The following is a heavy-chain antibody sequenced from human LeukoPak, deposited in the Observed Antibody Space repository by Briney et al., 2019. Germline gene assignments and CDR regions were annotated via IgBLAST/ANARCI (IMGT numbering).Heavy chain of an antibody. CDR3: ARDRVYHDTRLFDY. V-gene: IGHV4-59*01. CDR1: GGSISSYY. CDR2: IYYSGST. J-gene: IGHJ4*02. D-gene: IGHD3-16*02. Sequence: SETLSLTCTVSGGSISSYYWSWIRQPPVKVLEWIGYIYYSGSTNYNPSLKSRVTISVDTSKNQFSLKLSSVTAADTAVYYCARDRVYHDTRLFDYWGQGTLVTVSS.